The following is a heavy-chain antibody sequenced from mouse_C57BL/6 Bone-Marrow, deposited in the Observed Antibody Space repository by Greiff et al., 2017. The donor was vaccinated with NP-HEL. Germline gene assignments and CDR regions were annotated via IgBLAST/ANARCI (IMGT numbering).Heavy chain of an antibody. CDR3: ASSKYYGSSYSDY. V-gene: IGHV1-82*01. CDR2: IYPGDGDT. CDR1: GYAFSSSW. J-gene: IGHJ2*01. D-gene: IGHD1-1*01. Sequence: QVQLQQSGPELVKPGASVKISCKASGYAFSSSWMNWVKQRPGTGLEWIGRIYPGDGDTNYNGKFKGKATLTADKSSSTAYMQLSSPTYEDSAIYFCASSKYYGSSYSDYWGQGTTLTVSS.